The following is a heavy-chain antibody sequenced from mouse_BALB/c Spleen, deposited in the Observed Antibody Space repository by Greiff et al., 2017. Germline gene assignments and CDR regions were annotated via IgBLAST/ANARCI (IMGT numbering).Heavy chain of an antibody. CDR2: IWSGGST. D-gene: IGHD1-2*01. J-gene: IGHJ4*01. CDR1: GFSLTSYG. CDR3: ARNWAATPYYAMDY. V-gene: IGHV2-2*02. Sequence: QVQLKQSGPGLVQPSQSLSITCTVSGFSLTSYGVHWVRQSPGKGLEWLGVIWSGGSTDYNAAFISRLSISKDNSKSQVFFKMNSLQANDTAIYYCARNWAATPYYAMDYWGQGTSVTVSS.